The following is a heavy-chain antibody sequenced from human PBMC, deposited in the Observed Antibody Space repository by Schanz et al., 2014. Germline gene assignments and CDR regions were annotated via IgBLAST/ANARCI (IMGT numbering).Heavy chain of an antibody. Sequence: VQLVESGGGLVKPGGSLRLSCEASEFTFSSYKMNWVRQPAGKGLEWVAVIWNNGVTKYYADSVRGRFTISRDRFQNTLYLRMSSLRAEDTAVYYCARPRFDYGEVDYWGQGTLVTVSS. D-gene: IGHD4-17*01. CDR2: IWNNGVTK. CDR3: ARPRFDYGEVDY. CDR1: EFTFSSYK. V-gene: IGHV3-33*08. J-gene: IGHJ4*02.